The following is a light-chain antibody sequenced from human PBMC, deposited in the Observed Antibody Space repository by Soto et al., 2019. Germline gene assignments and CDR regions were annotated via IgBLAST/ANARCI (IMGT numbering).Light chain of an antibody. V-gene: IGKV3-20*01. CDR3: QQDGSSPYT. Sequence: EIVLTQSPGPLSLSPGERATLSCRASQSVSSSYLAWYQQKPVQAPRLLIFGASSRATGIPHRFSGSGSGTDFTLTISRLEPEDFAVYYCQQDGSSPYTFGQGTKLEIK. CDR2: GAS. J-gene: IGKJ2*01. CDR1: QSVSSSY.